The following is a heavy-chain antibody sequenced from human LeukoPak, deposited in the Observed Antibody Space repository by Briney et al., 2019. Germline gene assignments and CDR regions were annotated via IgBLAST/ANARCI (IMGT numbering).Heavy chain of an antibody. CDR1: GFTLSNHW. Sequence: PGGSLRLSCAASGFTLSNHWMIWVRQAPGKGLEWVAVISYDGSNKYYADSVKGRFTISRDNSKNTLYLQMNSLRAEDTAVYYCARDRSGSYAYWGQGTLVTVSS. CDR2: ISYDGSNK. D-gene: IGHD1-26*01. J-gene: IGHJ4*02. V-gene: IGHV3-30-3*01. CDR3: ARDRSGSYAY.